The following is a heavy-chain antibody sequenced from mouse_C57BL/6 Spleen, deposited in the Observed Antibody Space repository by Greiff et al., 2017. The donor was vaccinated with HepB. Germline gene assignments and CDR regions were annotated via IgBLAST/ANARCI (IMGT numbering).Heavy chain of an antibody. CDR3: TVPYDYAEFYAMDY. J-gene: IGHJ4*01. V-gene: IGHV6-3*01. Sequence: EVKLEESGGGLVQPGGSMKLSCVASGFTFSNYWMNWVRQSPEKGLEWVAQIRLKSDNYATHYAESVKGRFTISRDDSKSSVYLQMNNLRAEDTGIYYCTVPYDYAEFYAMDYWGQGTSVTVSS. CDR2: IRLKSDNYAT. CDR1: GFTFSNYW. D-gene: IGHD2-4*01.